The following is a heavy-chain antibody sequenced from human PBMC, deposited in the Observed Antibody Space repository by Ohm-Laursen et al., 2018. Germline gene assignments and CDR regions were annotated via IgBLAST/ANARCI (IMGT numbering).Heavy chain of an antibody. D-gene: IGHD3-10*01. CDR3: ARVGVRKLRGINGFDI. J-gene: IGHJ3*02. CDR1: GAPISSYY. Sequence: SDTLSLTCSVSGAPISSYYWSWIRQPPGKGLEWIGYTHYSGSTDYASSLKSRVTISVDTSKNQFSLKLSSVTAADTAVYYCARVGVRKLRGINGFDIWGPGTMVTVSS. CDR2: THYSGST. V-gene: IGHV4-59*07.